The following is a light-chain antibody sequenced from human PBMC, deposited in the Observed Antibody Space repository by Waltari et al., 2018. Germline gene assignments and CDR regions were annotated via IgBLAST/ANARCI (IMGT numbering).Light chain of an antibody. CDR1: RGNLASNY. CDR3: QSYDDNHHVV. J-gene: IGLJ2*01. V-gene: IGLV6-57*01. CDR2: KDN. Sequence: NFMLTQPHSVSESPGKTVTISCNRSRGNLASNYVQWSQQRPGSSPTTVVYKDNERPSGVPDRFSGSIDSSSNSASLTISRLKSDDEADYYCQSYDDNHHVVFGGGTKLIVL.